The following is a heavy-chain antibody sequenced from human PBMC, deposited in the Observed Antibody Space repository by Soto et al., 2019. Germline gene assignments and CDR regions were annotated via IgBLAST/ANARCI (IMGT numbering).Heavy chain of an antibody. V-gene: IGHV4-39*01. J-gene: IGHJ4*02. CDR3: ARPLYDILTGYSYFDY. Sequence: SETLSLTCTVSGGPISSSSYYWGWIRQPPGKGLEWIGSIYYSGSTYYNPSLKSRVTISVDTSKNQFSLKLSSVTAADTAVYYCARPLYDILTGYSYFDYWGQGTLVTVSS. CDR1: GGPISSSSYY. CDR2: IYYSGST. D-gene: IGHD3-9*01.